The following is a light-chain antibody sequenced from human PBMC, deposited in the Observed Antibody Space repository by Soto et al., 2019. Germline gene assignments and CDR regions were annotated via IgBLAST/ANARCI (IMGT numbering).Light chain of an antibody. CDR2: SNN. V-gene: IGLV1-40*01. CDR1: SSNIGAGYD. CDR3: QSYDSSLGAAV. J-gene: IGLJ2*01. Sequence: QSVLTQPPSVSGAPGQKVIISCTGSSSNIGAGYDVHWYQQLPGTAPKLLIYSNNNRPSGVPDRLSGSKSGTSASLAITGLQVEDEADYYCQSYDSSLGAAVFGGGTKLTVL.